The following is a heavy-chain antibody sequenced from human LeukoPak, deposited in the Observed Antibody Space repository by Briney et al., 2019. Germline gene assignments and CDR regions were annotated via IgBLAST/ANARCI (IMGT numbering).Heavy chain of an antibody. D-gene: IGHD4-17*01. Sequence: SETLSLNCTVSGGSISSYHWSWIRQPPGKGLEWIGYIYYSNTNYNPSLKSRVTISVDTSKNQFSLKLSSVTAADTAVYYCARLKYGDYGLYYFDYWGQGTLVTVSS. CDR1: GGSISSYH. V-gene: IGHV4-59*08. J-gene: IGHJ4*02. CDR3: ARLKYGDYGLYYFDY. CDR2: IYYSNT.